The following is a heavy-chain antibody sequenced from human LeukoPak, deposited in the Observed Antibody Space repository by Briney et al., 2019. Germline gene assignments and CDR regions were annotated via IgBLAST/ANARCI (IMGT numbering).Heavy chain of an antibody. V-gene: IGHV3-33*01. CDR1: GFIFSCCG. CDR2: IWADGSNK. D-gene: IGHD6-19*01. CDR3: AREATLLRKQWLAY. J-gene: IGHJ4*02. Sequence: GGSLRLSRAASGFIFSCCGLHWVRQAPGKGLEWVAVIWADGSNKYYADSVKGRFTISRDNSKNTLYLQMNSLRAEDTAVYYCAREATLLRKQWLAYWGQGSLVTVSS.